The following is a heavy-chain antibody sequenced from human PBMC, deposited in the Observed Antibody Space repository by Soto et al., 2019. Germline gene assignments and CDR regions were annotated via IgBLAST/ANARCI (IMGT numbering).Heavy chain of an antibody. CDR2: IYYSGST. J-gene: IGHJ5*02. Sequence: LSLTCTVSGGSISSYYWSWIRQPPGKGLEWIGYIYYSGSTNYNPSLKSRVTISVDTSKNQFSLKLSSVTAADTAVYYCARDIVVVVAATGHKYNWFDPWGQGTLVTVSS. CDR3: ARDIVVVVAATGHKYNWFDP. CDR1: GGSISSYY. V-gene: IGHV4-59*01. D-gene: IGHD2-15*01.